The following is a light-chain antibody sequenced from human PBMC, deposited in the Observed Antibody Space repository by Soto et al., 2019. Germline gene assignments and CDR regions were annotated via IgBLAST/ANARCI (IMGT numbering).Light chain of an antibody. CDR2: AAS. CDR1: QGIGSY. V-gene: IGKV1-9*01. Sequence: DIQLTQSPSFLSASLGDRVTITCWASQGIGSYLAWYQQKPGKAPRLLIYAASTLQSGVPSRFSDSGSDTEFTLTISSLQPEDFATYYCQQLNNYPLTFGGGTKVEIK. J-gene: IGKJ4*01. CDR3: QQLNNYPLT.